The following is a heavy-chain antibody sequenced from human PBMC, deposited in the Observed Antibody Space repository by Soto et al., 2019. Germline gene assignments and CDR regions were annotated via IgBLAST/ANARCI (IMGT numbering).Heavy chain of an antibody. J-gene: IGHJ4*02. V-gene: IGHV3-15*07. CDR1: GFTFSNAW. Sequence: GGSLRLSCAAPGFTFSNAWMNWVRQAPGKGLEWVGRIKSKTEGGTTDYAAAVKGRFTISRDDSKNTLYLQMNSLKTEDTAVYYCTSSSRGYRRIDYWGQGT. CDR3: TSSSRGYRRIDY. CDR2: IKSKTEGGTT. D-gene: IGHD3-22*01.